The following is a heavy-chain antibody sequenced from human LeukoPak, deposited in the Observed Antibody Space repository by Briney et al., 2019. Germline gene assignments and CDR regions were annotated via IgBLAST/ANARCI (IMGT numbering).Heavy chain of an antibody. D-gene: IGHD2-2*01. CDR3: ARGGYCSSTSCYLDY. CDR1: GFTFSSYS. CDR2: ISSSSSYI. V-gene: IGHV3-21*01. Sequence: GGSLRLFCAASGFTFSSYSMNWVRQAPGKGLEWVSSISSSSSYIYYADSVKGRFTISRDNAKNSLYLQMNSLRAEDTAVYYCARGGYCSSTSCYLDYWGQGTLVTVSS. J-gene: IGHJ4*02.